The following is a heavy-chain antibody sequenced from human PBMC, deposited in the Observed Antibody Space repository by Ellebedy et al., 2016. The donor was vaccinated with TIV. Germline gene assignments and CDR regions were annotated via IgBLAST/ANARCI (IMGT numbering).Heavy chain of an antibody. J-gene: IGHJ3*02. Sequence: ASVKVSXXASGYTFTSYDINWVRQATGQGLEWMGWMNPNSGNTGYAQKFQGRVTMTRNTSISTAYMELSSLRSEDTAVYYCARVVGAPPDDAFDIWGQGTMVTVSS. CDR2: MNPNSGNT. V-gene: IGHV1-8*01. CDR3: ARVVGAPPDDAFDI. CDR1: GYTFTSYD. D-gene: IGHD1-26*01.